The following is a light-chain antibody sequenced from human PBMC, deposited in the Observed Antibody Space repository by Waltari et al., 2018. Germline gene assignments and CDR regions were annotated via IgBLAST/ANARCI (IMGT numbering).Light chain of an antibody. CDR2: ESS. Sequence: DIQMTQSPSTLSASVGDRVTMTCRASQRIDRWLAWYQKKPGKAPRVIIYESSSLESGVPSRFSGSGFGTEFTLTINNLQPDDFATYYCQQYHSDLLSFGGGTRVEIK. CDR1: QRIDRW. V-gene: IGKV1-5*03. CDR3: QQYHSDLLS. J-gene: IGKJ4*01.